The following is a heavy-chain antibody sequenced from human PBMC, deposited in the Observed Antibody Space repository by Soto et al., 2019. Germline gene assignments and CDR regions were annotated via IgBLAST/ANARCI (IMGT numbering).Heavy chain of an antibody. V-gene: IGHV4-34*01. Sequence: SETLSLTCAVYGGSFSGYYWIWIRQPPGKGLEWIGEINHSGSTNYNPSLKSRVTISVDTSKNQFSLKLSSVTAADTAVYYCATGADGDIFDYWGQGTLVT. CDR3: ATGADGDIFDY. J-gene: IGHJ4*02. CDR1: GGSFSGYY. D-gene: IGHD4-17*01. CDR2: INHSGST.